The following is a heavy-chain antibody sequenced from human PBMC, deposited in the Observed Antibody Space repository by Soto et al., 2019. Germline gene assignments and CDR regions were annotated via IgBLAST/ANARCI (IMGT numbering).Heavy chain of an antibody. D-gene: IGHD3-10*01. Sequence: SETLSLTCTVTGGSISSYYWSWIRQPPGKGLEWIGYIYSSGSTNYNPSLKSRVTISVDWSENQVSLKLSSVTAADTAVYYCARHYHYGSGSYAFDVWGQGTMVTVSS. CDR2: IYSSGST. CDR3: ARHYHYGSGSYAFDV. V-gene: IGHV4-59*08. CDR1: GGSISSYY. J-gene: IGHJ3*01.